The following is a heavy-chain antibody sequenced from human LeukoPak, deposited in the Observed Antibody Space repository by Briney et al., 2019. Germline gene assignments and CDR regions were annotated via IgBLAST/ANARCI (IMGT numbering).Heavy chain of an antibody. CDR3: ARARYYNSSGYLDALDI. V-gene: IGHV3-7*02. Sequence: GGSLGLSCVASGFSFNSYWMSWLRQAPGKGLEWVASIKQDGSDKYYVDSVKGRFTISKDNARNSLYLQMDSLRVEDTAVYYCARARYYNSSGYLDALDIWGQGTMVTVSS. CDR1: GFSFNSYW. D-gene: IGHD3-22*01. CDR2: IKQDGSDK. J-gene: IGHJ3*02.